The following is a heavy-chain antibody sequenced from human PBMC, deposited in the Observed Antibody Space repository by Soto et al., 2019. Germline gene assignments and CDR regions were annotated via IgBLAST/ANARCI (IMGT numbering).Heavy chain of an antibody. V-gene: IGHV4-59*01. CDR3: ARGKGAPDP. D-gene: IGHD1-26*01. Sequence: WTWIRQPPGKGLEWIGYIYDGGTTNYNPSLKSRVTMSVDTSKNQFSLKLTSVTAADTAVYYCARGKGAPDPWGQGTLVTVSS. J-gene: IGHJ5*02. CDR2: IYDGGTT.